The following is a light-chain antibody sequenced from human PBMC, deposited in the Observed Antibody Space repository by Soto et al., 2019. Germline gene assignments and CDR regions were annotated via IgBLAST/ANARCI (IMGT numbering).Light chain of an antibody. Sequence: EIVMTQSPATLSVSPGERATLSCRASQSVSSNLAWYQHKPGQAPRLLIYGASTRATGVPARFSGSGSGTEFPLTISSLQSEDFAVYYCQHYNNYITFGQGTRLEIK. CDR1: QSVSSN. CDR2: GAS. J-gene: IGKJ5*01. CDR3: QHYNNYIT. V-gene: IGKV3-15*01.